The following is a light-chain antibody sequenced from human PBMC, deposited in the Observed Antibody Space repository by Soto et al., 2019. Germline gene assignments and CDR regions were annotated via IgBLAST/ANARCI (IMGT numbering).Light chain of an antibody. CDR3: QSYESSLSGWV. V-gene: IGLV1-40*01. CDR2: ANS. CDR1: SSYIGAGYD. Sequence: QSVLTQPPSVSGAPGQRGTISCTGSSSYIGAGYDVHWYQQLPGTAPKLLIYANSNRPSGVPDRFSGSKSGTSASLAITGLQAEDEADYYCQSYESSLSGWVFGGGTKLTVL. J-gene: IGLJ3*02.